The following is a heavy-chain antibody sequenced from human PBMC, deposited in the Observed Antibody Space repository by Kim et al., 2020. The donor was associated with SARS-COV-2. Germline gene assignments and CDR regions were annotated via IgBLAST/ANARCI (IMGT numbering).Heavy chain of an antibody. V-gene: IGHV4-39*01. Sequence: SETLSLTCTVSGGSISRSTYYWGWIRQPPGKRLEWIASIYYSGSTSYNPSIKSRVIISVNTSKNHFSLRLSSVTAADTAVYYCARHPPSSTWYGASYYF. J-gene: IGHJ4*01. CDR3: ARHPPSSTWYGASYYF. D-gene: IGHD6-13*01. CDR2: IYYSGST. CDR1: GGSISRSTYY.